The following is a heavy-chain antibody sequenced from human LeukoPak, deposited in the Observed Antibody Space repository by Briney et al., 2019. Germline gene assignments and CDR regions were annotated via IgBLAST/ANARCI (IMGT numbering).Heavy chain of an antibody. CDR1: GGTFSSYA. CDR2: IIPIFGTA. J-gene: IGHJ6*02. Sequence: SVTVSCKASGGTFSSYAISWVRQAPGQGLEWMGGIIPIFGTANYAQKLQGRVTITADESTSTAYMELSSLRSEDTAVYYCASTPLTGTTELDYYYGMDVWGQGTTVTVSS. CDR3: ASTPLTGTTELDYYYGMDV. V-gene: IGHV1-69*13. D-gene: IGHD1-20*01.